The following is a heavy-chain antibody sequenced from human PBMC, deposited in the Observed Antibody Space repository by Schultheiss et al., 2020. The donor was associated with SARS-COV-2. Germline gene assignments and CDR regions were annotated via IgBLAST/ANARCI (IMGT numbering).Heavy chain of an antibody. V-gene: IGHV4-39*07. Sequence: SETLSLTCTVSGGSISSSSYYWGWIRQPPGKGLEWIGSIYHSGSTNYNPSLKSRVTISVDKSKNQFSLKLSSVTAADTAVYYCARAATIEGFDYWGQGTLVTVSS. D-gene: IGHD5-24*01. CDR2: IYHSGST. J-gene: IGHJ4*02. CDR3: ARAATIEGFDY. CDR1: GGSISSSSYY.